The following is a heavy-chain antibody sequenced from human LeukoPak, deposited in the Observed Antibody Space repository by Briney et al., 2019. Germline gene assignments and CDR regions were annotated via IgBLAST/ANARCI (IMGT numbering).Heavy chain of an antibody. CDR1: GFTFSGYW. V-gene: IGHV3-7*01. CDR3: AREIRTMIRGVIVTYYFDY. D-gene: IGHD3-10*01. CDR2: IKQDG. J-gene: IGHJ4*02. Sequence: PGRSLRLSCAASGFTFSGYWMSWVRQAPGKGLEWVANIKQDGVDSVKGRFTISRDNAKNSLYLQMNSLRAEDTAVYYCAREIRTMIRGVIVTYYFDYWGQGTLVTVSS.